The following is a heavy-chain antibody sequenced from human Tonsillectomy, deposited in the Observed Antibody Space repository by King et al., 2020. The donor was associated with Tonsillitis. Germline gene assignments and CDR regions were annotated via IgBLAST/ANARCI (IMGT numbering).Heavy chain of an antibody. D-gene: IGHD3-10*01. CDR1: GFSLSTSGVG. V-gene: IGHV2-5*02. CDR3: AHSMVRGVVTKDAFDI. Sequence: TLKESGPTLVKPTQTLTLTCTFSGFSLSTSGVGVGWIRQPPGKALEWLALIYWDDDKRYRPSLKSRLTITKDTSKNQVVLTMTNMDPVDTATYYCAHSMVRGVVTKDAFDIWGQGTMVTVSS. J-gene: IGHJ3*02. CDR2: IYWDDDK.